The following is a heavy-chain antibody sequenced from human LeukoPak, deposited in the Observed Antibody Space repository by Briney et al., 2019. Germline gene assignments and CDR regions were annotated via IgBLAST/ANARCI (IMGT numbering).Heavy chain of an antibody. D-gene: IGHD3-22*01. Sequence: SETLSLTCTVSGGYISSGTYYWGWIRQPPGKGLEWVATIYYTGSMYYNPSLKGRVTVSVDTSKNQFSLKLSSLTAADTAVYYCARLPGSGYFDYWGQGILVTVSS. V-gene: IGHV4-39*01. CDR2: IYYTGSM. CDR1: GGYISSGTYY. J-gene: IGHJ4*02. CDR3: ARLPGSGYFDY.